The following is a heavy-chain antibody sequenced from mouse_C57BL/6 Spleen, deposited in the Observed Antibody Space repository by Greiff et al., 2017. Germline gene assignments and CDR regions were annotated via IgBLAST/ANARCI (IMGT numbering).Heavy chain of an antibody. J-gene: IGHJ4*01. V-gene: IGHV1-74*01. Sequence: QVQLKQPGAELVKPGASVKVSCKASGYTFTSYWMHWVKQRPGQGLEWIGRIHPSDSDTNYNQKFKGKATLTVDKSSSTAYMQLSSLTSEDAAVYACAILGPVYAMDYWGQGTSVTVSS. CDR3: AILGPVYAMDY. CDR1: GYTFTSYW. CDR2: IHPSDSDT.